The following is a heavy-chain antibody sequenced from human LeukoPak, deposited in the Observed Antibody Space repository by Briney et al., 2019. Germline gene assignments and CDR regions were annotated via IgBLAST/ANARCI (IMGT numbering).Heavy chain of an antibody. CDR3: ARVEQQLVQGAFDI. Sequence: ASVKVSCKASGGTFSSYAISWVRQAPGQGLEWMGRIIPILGIANYAQKFQGRVTITADKSTSTAYMELSSLRSEDTAVCYCARVEQQLVQGAFDIWGQGTMVTVSS. V-gene: IGHV1-69*04. J-gene: IGHJ3*02. D-gene: IGHD6-13*01. CDR1: GGTFSSYA. CDR2: IIPILGIA.